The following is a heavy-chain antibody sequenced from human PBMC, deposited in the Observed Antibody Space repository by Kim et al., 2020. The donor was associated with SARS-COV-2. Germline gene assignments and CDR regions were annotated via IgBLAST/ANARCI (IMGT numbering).Heavy chain of an antibody. D-gene: IGHD5-18*01. Sequence: AQGFTGRFVFSLDTSVSTAYLQISSLKAEDTAVYYCARGVGYSYGYYFDYWGQGTLVTVSS. J-gene: IGHJ4*02. CDR3: ARGVGYSYGYYFDY. V-gene: IGHV7-4-1*02.